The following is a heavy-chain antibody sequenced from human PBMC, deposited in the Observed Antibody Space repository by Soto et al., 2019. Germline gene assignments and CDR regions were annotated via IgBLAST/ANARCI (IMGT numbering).Heavy chain of an antibody. CDR3: ARAPYYYGSGAFDY. J-gene: IGHJ4*02. CDR1: GGSFSGYY. Sequence: SETLSLTCAVYGGSFSGYYWSWIRQPPGKGLEWIGEINHSGSTNYNPSLKSRVTISVDTSKNQFSLKLSSVTAADTAVYYCARAPYYYGSGAFDYWGQGTLVTVSS. D-gene: IGHD3-10*01. V-gene: IGHV4-34*01. CDR2: INHSGST.